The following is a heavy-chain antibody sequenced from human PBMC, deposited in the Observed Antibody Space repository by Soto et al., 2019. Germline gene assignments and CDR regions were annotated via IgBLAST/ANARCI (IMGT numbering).Heavy chain of an antibody. CDR3: ARYRTPDIGRLFDP. CDR1: GFTFSTFA. J-gene: IGHJ5*02. V-gene: IGHV3-23*01. Sequence: DVRLLESGGGLAQPGGSLRLSCAASGFTFSTFAMSWVRQAPGKGLEWVSAIGSDSGGIQYADSVKGRFTISRDNSRNTLYLQMDSLRAGDTAVYYCARYRTPDIGRLFDPWGLGTLVTVSS. CDR2: IGSDSGGI. D-gene: IGHD2-15*01.